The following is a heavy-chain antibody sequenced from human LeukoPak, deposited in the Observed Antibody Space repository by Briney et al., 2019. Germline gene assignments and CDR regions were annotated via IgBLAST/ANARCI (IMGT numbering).Heavy chain of an antibody. Sequence: GGSLRLSCAASGFAFSSSAFHWVRQAPGKGLEWVAIVSYNGNSKYYADSVRGRFTISRDNSTNTLFLQMNRLRIEDTAVYYCARGSDGFWSGYYADYWGQGTLVTVSS. D-gene: IGHD3-3*01. V-gene: IGHV3-30*01. CDR1: GFAFSSSA. CDR3: ARGSDGFWSGYYADY. J-gene: IGHJ4*02. CDR2: VSYNGNSK.